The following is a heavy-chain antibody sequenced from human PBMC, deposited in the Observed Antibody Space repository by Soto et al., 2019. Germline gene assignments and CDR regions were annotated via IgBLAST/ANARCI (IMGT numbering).Heavy chain of an antibody. CDR2: IYHSGTT. CDR1: SYSISSDCY. J-gene: IGHJ5*02. V-gene: IGHV4-38-2*02. Sequence: SETLSLTCGVSSYSISSDCYWGWIRQPPGKGLEWIGNIYHSGTTYYNPSLKSRVTISVDTSRNQFSLKLRSVTAADTAVYYCARDYVRVGGRFDPWGQGTLVTVSS. CDR3: ARDYVRVGGRFDP. D-gene: IGHD3-16*01.